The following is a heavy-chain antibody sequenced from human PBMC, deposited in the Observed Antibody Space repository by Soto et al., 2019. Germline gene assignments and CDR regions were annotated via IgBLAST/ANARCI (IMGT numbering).Heavy chain of an antibody. V-gene: IGHV4-59*08. CDR1: GGSISPYF. J-gene: IGHJ4*02. CDR3: ARQSSSREYYFDY. Sequence: QVQLQESGPGLVKPSETLSLTCTVSGGSISPYFWSWIRQPPGKGLEWIGSIYYKGSTDYNPSLKSRVIISVDTSKSQFSLKLSSVTAADTAVYYSARQSSSREYYFDYWGQGILVTVSS. CDR2: IYYKGST.